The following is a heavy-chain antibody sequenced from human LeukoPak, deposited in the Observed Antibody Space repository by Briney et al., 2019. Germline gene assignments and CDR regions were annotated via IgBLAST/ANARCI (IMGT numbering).Heavy chain of an antibody. CDR1: GFTFSRYW. CDR2: INQAGSEK. V-gene: IGHV3-7*01. D-gene: IGHD3-10*01. Sequence: GGSLRLSCAASGFTFSRYWMSWVRQAPGKGLEWVADINQAGSEKFYVDSVKGRFTISRDNAKISLYLQMNSLGAEDTAVYYCARVTPGGVGSFDYWGQGTLVTVSS. J-gene: IGHJ4*02. CDR3: ARVTPGGVGSFDY.